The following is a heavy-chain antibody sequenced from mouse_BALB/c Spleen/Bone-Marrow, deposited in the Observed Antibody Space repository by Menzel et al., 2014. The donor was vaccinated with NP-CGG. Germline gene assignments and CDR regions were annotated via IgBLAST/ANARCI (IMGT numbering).Heavy chain of an antibody. CDR2: IYPYNDGT. Sequence: EVQLQQSGLLVKPGASVKMSCKASGYTFTSYVMHWVKQKPGQGLEWIGYIYPYNDGTKYNEKFKGKATLTSDKSSSTAYMDLSSLTSEDSAVYYCAREGMITGDYWGQGTTLTVSS. V-gene: IGHV1-14*01. CDR3: AREGMITGDY. J-gene: IGHJ2*01. CDR1: GYTFTSYV. D-gene: IGHD2-4*01.